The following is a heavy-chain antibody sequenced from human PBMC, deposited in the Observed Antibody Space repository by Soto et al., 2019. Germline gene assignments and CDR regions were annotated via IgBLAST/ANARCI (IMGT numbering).Heavy chain of an antibody. V-gene: IGHV3-48*01. D-gene: IGHD2-15*01. CDR1: GFTFSSYS. Sequence: GGSLRLSCAASGFTFSSYSMNWVRQAPGKGLEWVSYISSSSSTIYYADSVKGRFTISRDNAKNSLYLQMNSLRAEDTAVYYCARGPGYCSGGSCQGAFDIWGQGTMVTVSS. J-gene: IGHJ3*02. CDR3: ARGPGYCSGGSCQGAFDI. CDR2: ISSSSSTI.